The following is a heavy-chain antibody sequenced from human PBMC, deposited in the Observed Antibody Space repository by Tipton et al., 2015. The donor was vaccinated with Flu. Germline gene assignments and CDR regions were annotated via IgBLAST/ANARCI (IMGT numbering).Heavy chain of an antibody. D-gene: IGHD4-11*01. J-gene: IGHJ6*03. Sequence: SLRLSCAASGFTFSSHWMHWVRQAPGKGLLWVSRINEDGSRADYADSVKGRVTISRDNAKNMLYLQMNSLRAEDTAVYYCARDYSDYYNYMDVWGKGTTVTVSS. CDR2: INEDGSRA. V-gene: IGHV3-74*01. CDR1: GFTFSSHW. CDR3: ARDYSDYYNYMDV.